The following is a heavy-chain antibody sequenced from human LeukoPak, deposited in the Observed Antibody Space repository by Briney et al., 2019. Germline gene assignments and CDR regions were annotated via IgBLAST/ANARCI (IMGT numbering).Heavy chain of an antibody. CDR1: GFPFSSYS. CDR2: IKPDGTTK. D-gene: IGHD6-13*01. CDR3: ARSIPYGTTWYGRSDY. Sequence: GGSLRLSCAASGFPFSSYSMTWVRQAPGKGLEWVANIKPDGTTKFYVDSVKGRFTITRDNALNSLYLQMNSLRAEDTAIYYCARSIPYGTTWYGRSDYWGQGTLVTVSS. V-gene: IGHV3-7*03. J-gene: IGHJ4*02.